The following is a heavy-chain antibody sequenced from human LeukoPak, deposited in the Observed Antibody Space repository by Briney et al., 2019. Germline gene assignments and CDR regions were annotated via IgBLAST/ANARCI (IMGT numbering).Heavy chain of an antibody. J-gene: IGHJ3*02. CDR1: GYTFSSYG. Sequence: ASVKVSCKASGYTFSSYGISWVRQAPGQGLEWMGWISAYDGNTNYAQKLQGRVTMTTDTSTSTAYMELRSLRSDDTAVYYCARSGGETALDAFDIWGQGTKVTVSS. V-gene: IGHV1-18*01. CDR3: ARSGGETALDAFDI. CDR2: ISAYDGNT. D-gene: IGHD5-18*01.